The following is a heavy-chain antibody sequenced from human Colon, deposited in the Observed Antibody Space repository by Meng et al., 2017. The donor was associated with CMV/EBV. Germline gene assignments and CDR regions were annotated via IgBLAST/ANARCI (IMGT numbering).Heavy chain of an antibody. D-gene: IGHD4-11*01. J-gene: IGHJ4*02. CDR1: CDSLRSSVHS. CDR2: FQYSGGA. Sequence: VSCDSLRSSVHSWGWVRQPPGRGLEWIASFQYSGGANYNPSLKSRVTISVDTSKNQLSLRLRSVAAADTAVYYCARDLGTVNSGFDVWGQGTLVTVSS. CDR3: ARDLGTVNSGFDV. V-gene: IGHV4-39*07.